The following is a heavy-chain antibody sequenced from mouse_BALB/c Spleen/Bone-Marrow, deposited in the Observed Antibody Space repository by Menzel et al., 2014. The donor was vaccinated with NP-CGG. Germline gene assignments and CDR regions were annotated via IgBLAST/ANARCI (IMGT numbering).Heavy chain of an antibody. CDR3: ARHHSYDYYFDY. CDR1: GYTFTNSW. CDR2: IHPNSGNT. Sequence: QVQLKQSGSVLVRPGASVKLSCKASGYTFTNSWIHWAKQRPGQGLEWIGDIHPNSGNTNYNEKFKGKATLTVDTSSSTAYVDLISLTSEDSAVYYCARHHSYDYYFDYWGQGTTLTVSS. V-gene: IGHV1S130*01. J-gene: IGHJ2*01. D-gene: IGHD2-12*01.